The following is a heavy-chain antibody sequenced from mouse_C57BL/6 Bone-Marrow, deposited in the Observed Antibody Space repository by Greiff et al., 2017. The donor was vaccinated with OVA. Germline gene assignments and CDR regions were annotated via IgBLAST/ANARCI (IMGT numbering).Heavy chain of an antibody. CDR3: ARWVYYRFYLDY. D-gene: IGHD2-14*01. V-gene: IGHV1-53*01. J-gene: IGHJ2*01. CDR1: GYTFTSYW. Sequence: QVQLQQPGTELVKPGASVKLSCKASGYTFTSYWMHWVKQRPGQGLEWIGNINPSNGGTNYNEKFKSKATLTVDKSSSTAYIQLSSLTSEDSSVFYGARWVYYRFYLDYWGQGTTLTVSS. CDR2: INPSNGGT.